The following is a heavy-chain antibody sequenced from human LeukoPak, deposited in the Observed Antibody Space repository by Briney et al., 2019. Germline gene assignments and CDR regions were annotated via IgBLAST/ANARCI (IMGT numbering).Heavy chain of an antibody. D-gene: IGHD3-22*01. J-gene: IGHJ4*02. CDR3: ARHYYDSSGYWAFDY. CDR1: GGSISSYY. Sequence: SETLSLTCIVSGGSISSYYWSWIRQPPGKGLEWIGYIYYSGSTNYNPSLKNRLTISIDTSKNQFFLKLSPVTAADTAVYYCARHYYDSSGYWAFDYWGQGTLVTVSS. V-gene: IGHV4-59*08. CDR2: IYYSGST.